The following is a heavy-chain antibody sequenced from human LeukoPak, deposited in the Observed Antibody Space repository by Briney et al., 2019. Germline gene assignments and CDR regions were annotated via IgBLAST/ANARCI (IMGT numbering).Heavy chain of an antibody. V-gene: IGHV3-7*01. CDR2: IKQDGSEK. CDR3: ARESLGYCSGGSCLRYFDY. Sequence: GGSLRRSCAASGFTFSSYWMSWVRQAPGKGLEWVANIKQDGSEKYYVDSVKGRFTISRDNAKNSLYLQMNSLRAEDTAVYYCARESLGYCSGGSCLRYFDYWGQGTLVTVSS. D-gene: IGHD2-15*01. CDR1: GFTFSSYW. J-gene: IGHJ4*02.